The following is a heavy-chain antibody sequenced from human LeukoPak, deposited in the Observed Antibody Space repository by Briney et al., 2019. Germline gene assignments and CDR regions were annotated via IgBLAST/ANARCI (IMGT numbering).Heavy chain of an antibody. D-gene: IGHD6-19*01. CDR2: INPNSGGT. Sequence: ASVKVSCKASGYTFTGYYMHWVRQAPGQGLEWMGWINPNSGGTNYAQKFQGRVTMTRDTSINTAYMELSRLRSDDTAVYYCASLAVAGEYYFDYWGQGTLVTVSS. V-gene: IGHV1-2*02. CDR3: ASLAVAGEYYFDY. CDR1: GYTFTGYY. J-gene: IGHJ4*02.